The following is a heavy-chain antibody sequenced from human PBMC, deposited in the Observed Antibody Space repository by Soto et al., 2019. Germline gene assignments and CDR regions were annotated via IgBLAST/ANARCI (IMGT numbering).Heavy chain of an antibody. J-gene: IGHJ6*03. CDR2: MNPNSGNT. CDR1: GYTFTSYD. D-gene: IGHD3-3*01. Sequence: GASVKVSCKASGYTFTSYDINWVRQATGQGLEWMGWMNPNSGNTGYAQKFQGSVTMTRNTSISTAYMELSSLRSEDTAVYYCARSTRITIFGVVMNYYYYYIDVWAQGTTVPVSS. CDR3: ARSTRITIFGVVMNYYYYYIDV. V-gene: IGHV1-8*01.